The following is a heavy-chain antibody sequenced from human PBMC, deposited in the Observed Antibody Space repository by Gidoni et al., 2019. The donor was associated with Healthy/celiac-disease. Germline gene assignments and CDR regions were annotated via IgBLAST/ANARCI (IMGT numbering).Heavy chain of an antibody. J-gene: IGHJ3*02. CDR2: IKQDGSEK. CDR1: GFTFRSYW. Sequence: EVQLVVSGGGLVQPGGSLRLSWAASGFTFRSYWMSWVRQAPGKGLEWVSNIKQDGSEKYYVDSGKGRFTISRDNAKNSLYLQMNSLRAEDTAVYYCARASAVPLDIWGQGTMVTVSS. V-gene: IGHV3-7*01. CDR3: ARASAVPLDI.